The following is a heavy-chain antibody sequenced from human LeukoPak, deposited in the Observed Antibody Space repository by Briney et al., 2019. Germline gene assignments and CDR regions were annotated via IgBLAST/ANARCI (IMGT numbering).Heavy chain of an antibody. CDR2: MNPNSGNT. CDR1: GYTLTSYD. CDR3: ARGLRRYFGWFDP. V-gene: IGHV1-8*01. Sequence: ASVKVSCKASGYTLTSYDINWVRQATGQGLEWMGWMNPNSGNTGYAQKFQGRVTMTRNTSISTAYMELSSLRSEGTAVYYCARGLRRYFGWFDPWGQGTLVTVSS. D-gene: IGHD3-9*01. J-gene: IGHJ5*02.